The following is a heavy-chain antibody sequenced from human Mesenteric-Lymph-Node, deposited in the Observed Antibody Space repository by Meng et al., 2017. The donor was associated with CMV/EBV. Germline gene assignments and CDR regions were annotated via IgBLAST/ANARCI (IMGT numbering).Heavy chain of an antibody. CDR3: ARGPVGSSSWYRYYYGMDV. D-gene: IGHD6-13*01. CDR1: GDSVSSNSAA. CDR2: TYYRSKWYT. Sequence: SQTRSLTGAISGDSVSSNSAAWNWIRQSPSRGLEWLGRTYYRSKWYTDYAFSVKGRITINSDTSKNQFSLKLSSVTAADTAVYYCARGPVGSSSWYRYYYGMDVWGQGTTVTVSS. V-gene: IGHV6-1*01. J-gene: IGHJ6*02.